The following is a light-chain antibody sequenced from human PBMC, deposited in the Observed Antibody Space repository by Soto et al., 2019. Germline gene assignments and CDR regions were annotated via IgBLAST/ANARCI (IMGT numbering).Light chain of an antibody. CDR1: QNIITW. CDR3: QQYNSYSWT. J-gene: IGKJ1*01. CDR2: KAS. Sequence: DIQMTQSPSTLSASVGDRVTITCRASQNIITWLAWYQQKPGKAPKLLISKASILESGVPSRFGGSGSGTEFTLTISSLQPDDFATYFCQQYNSYSWTFGQGGKV. V-gene: IGKV1-5*03.